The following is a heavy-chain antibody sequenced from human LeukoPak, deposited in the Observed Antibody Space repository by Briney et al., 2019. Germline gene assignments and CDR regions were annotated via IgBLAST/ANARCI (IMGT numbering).Heavy chain of an antibody. CDR2: INHSGST. D-gene: IGHD5-18*01. Sequence: SETLSLTCAVYGGSLSGYYWSWIRQPPGKGLEWIGEINHSGSTNYNPSLKSRVTISVDTSKNQFSLKLSSVTAADTAVYYCARRPRSELWLNPFDYWGQGTLVTVSS. CDR1: GGSLSGYY. CDR3: ARRPRSELWLNPFDY. V-gene: IGHV4-34*01. J-gene: IGHJ4*02.